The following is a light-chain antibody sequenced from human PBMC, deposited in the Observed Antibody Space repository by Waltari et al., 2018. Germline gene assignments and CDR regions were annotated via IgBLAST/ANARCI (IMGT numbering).Light chain of an antibody. V-gene: IGKV4-1*01. CDR3: QQYFNSPIA. J-gene: IGKJ5*01. CDR1: QSILYTSNDKNY. Sequence: DIQLTQSPDSLLVSLGERATISCNSSQSILYTSNDKNYLAWYQQKAGQPPRLLVHWASIRESGVPDRFRGSGSGTDFTLTISNLQPEDVAFYWCQQYFNSPIAFGQGTRLEIK. CDR2: WAS.